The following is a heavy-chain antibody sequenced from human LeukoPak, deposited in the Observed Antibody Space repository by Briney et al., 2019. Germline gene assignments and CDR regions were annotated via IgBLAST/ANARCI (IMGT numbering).Heavy chain of an antibody. D-gene: IGHD5-24*01. CDR3: ARLYLPATRFDY. CDR1: GYSFTSYN. V-gene: IGHV1-46*01. Sequence: ASVKVSCKTSGYSFTSYNLHWVRQAPGQGLEWMGRIKPSGGSTAYAQKFQGRVTMTRDTSISTAYMELSRLRSDDTAVYYCARLYLPATRFDYWGQGTLVTVSS. J-gene: IGHJ4*02. CDR2: IKPSGGST.